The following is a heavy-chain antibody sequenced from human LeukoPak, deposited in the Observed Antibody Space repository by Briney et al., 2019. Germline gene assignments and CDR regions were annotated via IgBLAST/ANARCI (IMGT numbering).Heavy chain of an antibody. Sequence: PGGSLRLSCAASGFTFDDYAMHWVRQAPGKGLEWASLISGDGGSTYYADSVKGRFTISRDNSKNSLYLQVNSLRTEDTALYYCAKIYSGSELEAFDIWGQGTMVTVSS. CDR3: AKIYSGSELEAFDI. V-gene: IGHV3-43*02. CDR2: ISGDGGST. J-gene: IGHJ3*02. CDR1: GFTFDDYA. D-gene: IGHD1-26*01.